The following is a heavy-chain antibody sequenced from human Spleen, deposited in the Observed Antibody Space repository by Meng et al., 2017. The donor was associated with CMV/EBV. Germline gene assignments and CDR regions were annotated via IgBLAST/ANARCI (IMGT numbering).Heavy chain of an antibody. V-gene: IGHV4-30-4*08. CDR3: ARAPEDYGSGSPRQ. CDR1: GGSISSGDYY. J-gene: IGHJ4*02. CDR2: IYYSGST. Sequence: SETLSLTCTVSGGSISSGDYYWSWIRQPPGKGLEWIGYIYYSGSTYYNPSLKSRVSISVGTSKNQFSLKLSSVTAADTAVYYCARAPEDYGSGSPRQWGQGTLVTVSS. D-gene: IGHD3-10*01.